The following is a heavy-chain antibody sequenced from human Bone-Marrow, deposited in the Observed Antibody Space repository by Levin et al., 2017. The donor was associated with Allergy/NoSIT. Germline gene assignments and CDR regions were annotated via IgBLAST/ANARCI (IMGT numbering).Heavy chain of an antibody. J-gene: IGHJ6*02. V-gene: IGHV4-31*03. CDR2: IHNSGST. D-gene: IGHD6-13*01. Sequence: SQTLSLTCTVSGGSVTSGGNYWTWIRQHPGKGLEWIGYIHNSGSTYYNPSLKSRVTISLDRSENHFSLKLSSVTAADTGVCYCARQQVSRDLYYLGVDVWGRGTTVTVS. CDR1: GGSVTSGGNY. CDR3: ARQQVSRDLYYLGVDV.